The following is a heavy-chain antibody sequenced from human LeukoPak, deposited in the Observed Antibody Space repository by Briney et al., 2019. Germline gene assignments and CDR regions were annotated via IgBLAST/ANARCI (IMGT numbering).Heavy chain of an antibody. V-gene: IGHV3-23*01. CDR2: ISSSGDNT. CDR1: GFTFSSYS. Sequence: PGGSLRLSCAASGFTFSSYSMSWVRQAPGKGLEWVSSISSSGDNTYYADSVKGRFTISRDNSKNTLYLQMNSLRAEDTAVYYCAKDRPTWPIDYWGQGTLVTVSS. CDR3: AKDRPTWPIDY. D-gene: IGHD5-12*01. J-gene: IGHJ4*02.